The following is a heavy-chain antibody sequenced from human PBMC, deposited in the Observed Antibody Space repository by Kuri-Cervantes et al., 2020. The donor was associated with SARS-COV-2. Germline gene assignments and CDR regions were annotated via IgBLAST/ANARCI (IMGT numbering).Heavy chain of an antibody. Sequence: SQTLSLTCAVYGGSFSGYYWSWIRQPPGKGLEWIGSIYYSGSTYYNPSLKSRVTISVDTSKNQFSLKLSSVTAADTAVYYCARGDVAARPDYWGQGTLVTVSS. V-gene: IGHV4-34*01. CDR1: GGSFSGYY. D-gene: IGHD6-6*01. CDR2: IYYSGST. J-gene: IGHJ4*02. CDR3: ARGDVAARPDY.